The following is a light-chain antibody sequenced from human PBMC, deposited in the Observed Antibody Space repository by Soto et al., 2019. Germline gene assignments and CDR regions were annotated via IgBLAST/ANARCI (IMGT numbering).Light chain of an antibody. CDR1: QGFSNY. CDR2: AAS. Sequence: DIQMTQSPSSLSASVGDRVTITCRASQGFSNYLAWYQQKPGKVPKLLIYAASTLQSGVPSRFSGSGSGTDFTLTISSLQPEDVATYYCQKYNSAPRTFGGGTKVEIK. V-gene: IGKV1-27*01. J-gene: IGKJ4*01. CDR3: QKYNSAPRT.